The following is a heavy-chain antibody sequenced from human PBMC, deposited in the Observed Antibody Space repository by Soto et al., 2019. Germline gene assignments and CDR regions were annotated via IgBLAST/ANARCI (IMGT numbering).Heavy chain of an antibody. Sequence: GGSLRLSCAASGFRFSLFWMSWVRQTPGKGLEWVAVISYDGSNKYYADSVKGRFTISRDNSKNTLYLQMNSLRAEDTAVYYCAREIPGYYGMDVWGQGTTVTVSS. J-gene: IGHJ6*02. CDR1: GFRFSLFW. CDR2: ISYDGSNK. V-gene: IGHV3-30-3*01. CDR3: AREIPGYYGMDV.